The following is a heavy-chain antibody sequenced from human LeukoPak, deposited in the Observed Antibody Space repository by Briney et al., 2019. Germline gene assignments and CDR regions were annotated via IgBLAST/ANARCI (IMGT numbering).Heavy chain of an antibody. V-gene: IGHV3-33*01. Sequence: GGSLRPSCAASGFTFSSYGMHWVRQAPGKGLEWVAVIWYDGSNKYYADSVKGRFTISRDNSKNTLYLQMNSLRAEDTAVYYCARVSIGWYSFDCWGQGTLVTVSS. CDR2: IWYDGSNK. D-gene: IGHD6-19*01. J-gene: IGHJ4*02. CDR1: GFTFSSYG. CDR3: ARVSIGWYSFDC.